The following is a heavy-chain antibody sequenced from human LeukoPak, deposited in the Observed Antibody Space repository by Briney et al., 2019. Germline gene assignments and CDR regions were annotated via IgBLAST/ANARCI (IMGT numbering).Heavy chain of an antibody. D-gene: IGHD6-6*01. Sequence: PSETLSLTCTVSGGSISSYYWSWIRQPAGKGLEWIGRIYTSGSTNYNPSLKSRVTMSVDTSKNQFSLKRSSVTAADTAVYYCARDVIEYSSSPYYFDYWGQGTLVTVSS. V-gene: IGHV4-4*07. CDR1: GGSISSYY. CDR3: ARDVIEYSSSPYYFDY. CDR2: IYTSGST. J-gene: IGHJ4*02.